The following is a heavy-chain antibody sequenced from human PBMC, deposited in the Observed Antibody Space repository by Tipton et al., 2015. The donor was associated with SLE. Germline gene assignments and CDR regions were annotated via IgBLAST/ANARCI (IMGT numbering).Heavy chain of an antibody. Sequence: LRLSCTVSGGSISSSSYYWGWIRQPPGKRLEWIGNIYYTGNTFYSPALKSRVTISVDTSKNQFSLKLSSVTAADTAVYYCARDEYRYDGTGYHLLGHFDYWGQGTLVTVSS. V-gene: IGHV4-39*07. CDR2: IYYTGNT. J-gene: IGHJ4*02. D-gene: IGHD3-22*01. CDR3: ARDEYRYDGTGYHLLGHFDY. CDR1: GGSISSSSYY.